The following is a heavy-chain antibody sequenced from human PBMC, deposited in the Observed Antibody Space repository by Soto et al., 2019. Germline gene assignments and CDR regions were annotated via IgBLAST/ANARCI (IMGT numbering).Heavy chain of an antibody. CDR1: GYTFTSYY. CDR3: ARGPEWIQLWSPFDY. V-gene: IGHV1-46*01. J-gene: IGHJ4*02. D-gene: IGHD5-18*01. Sequence: QVQLVQSGAEVKKPGASVKVSCKASGYTFTSYYMHWVRQAPGQGLEWMGIINPSGGSTSYAQKLPGRVTMTRDTSTSTVYMELSSLRSEDTAVYYCARGPEWIQLWSPFDYWGQGTLVTVSS. CDR2: INPSGGST.